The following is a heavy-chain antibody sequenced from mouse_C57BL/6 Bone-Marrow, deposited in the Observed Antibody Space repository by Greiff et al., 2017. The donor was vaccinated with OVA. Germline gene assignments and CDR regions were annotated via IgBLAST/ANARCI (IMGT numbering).Heavy chain of an antibody. CDR3: TTDGSSYDWYFDV. CDR1: GFNFKDYY. D-gene: IGHD1-1*01. CDR2: IDPEDGDT. V-gene: IGHV14-1*01. J-gene: IGHJ1*03. Sequence: EVQLQQSGAELVRPGASVKLSCTASGFNFKDYYMHWVKQRPEQGLEWIGRIDPEDGDTGYAPKFQGKATMTADTSSNTAYLQLNSLTSEDTAVDYGTTDGSSYDWYFDVWGTGTTVTVSS.